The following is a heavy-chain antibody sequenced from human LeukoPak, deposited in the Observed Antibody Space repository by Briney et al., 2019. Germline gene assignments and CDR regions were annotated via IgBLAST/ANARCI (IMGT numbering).Heavy chain of an antibody. D-gene: IGHD3-10*01. Sequence: GGSLRPSCAASGFTFSSYGMHWVRQAPGKGLEWVAVISYDGSNKYYADSVKGRFTISRDNSKNTLYQQMNSLRAEDTAVYYCAKAAPDIELLWFGESPLDPWGQGTLVTVSS. CDR1: GFTFSSYG. CDR2: ISYDGSNK. CDR3: AKAAPDIELLWFGESPLDP. J-gene: IGHJ5*02. V-gene: IGHV3-30*18.